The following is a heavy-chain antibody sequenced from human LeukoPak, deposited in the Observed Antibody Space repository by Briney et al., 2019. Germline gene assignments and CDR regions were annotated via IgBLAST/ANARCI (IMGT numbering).Heavy chain of an antibody. J-gene: IGHJ6*03. CDR1: GYTFTSYY. V-gene: IGHV1-46*01. Sequence: GASVKVSCKASGYTFTSYYMHWVRQAPGQGLEWMGIINPSGGSTSYAQKFRGRVTMTRDTSTSTVYMELSSLRSEDTAVYYCARGTPYYYGSGYMDVWGKGTTVTISS. CDR2: INPSGGST. D-gene: IGHD3-10*01. CDR3: ARGTPYYYGSGYMDV.